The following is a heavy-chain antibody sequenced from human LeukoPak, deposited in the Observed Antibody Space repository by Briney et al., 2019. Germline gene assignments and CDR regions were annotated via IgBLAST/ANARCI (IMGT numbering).Heavy chain of an antibody. V-gene: IGHV3-23*01. J-gene: IGHJ4*02. CDR2: ISGSGGST. D-gene: IGHD6-19*01. CDR1: GFTFSGYA. Sequence: PGGSLRLSRAASGFTFSGYAMSWVRQAPGKGLEWVSAISGSGGSTYYADSVKGRFTISRDNSKNTLYLQMNSLRAEDTAVYYCATLGPYSSGWPPFDYWGQGTLVTVSS. CDR3: ATLGPYSSGWPPFDY.